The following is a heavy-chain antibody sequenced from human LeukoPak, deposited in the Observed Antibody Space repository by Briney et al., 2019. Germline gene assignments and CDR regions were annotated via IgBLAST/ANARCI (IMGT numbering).Heavy chain of an antibody. CDR3: ARMALDGGDSIGFDS. V-gene: IGHV1-2*02. D-gene: IGHD2-21*02. J-gene: IGHJ5*01. Sequence: GASVKVSCKASGYTFTDYFIHWVRQAPGQGLEWMGWINPNIGDASYAQKFQGRVTMTRDRSINTAYMELSRLTSDDTAVYYCARMALDGGDSIGFDSWGQGTLVTVSS. CDR1: GYTFTDYF. CDR2: INPNIGDA.